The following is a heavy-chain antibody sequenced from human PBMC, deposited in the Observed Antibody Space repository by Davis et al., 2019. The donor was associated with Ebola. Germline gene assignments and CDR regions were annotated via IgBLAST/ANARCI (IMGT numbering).Heavy chain of an antibody. V-gene: IGHV3-13*01. Sequence: GESLKISCAASGFTFSSYDMHWVRQATGKGLEWVSAIGTAGDTYYPGSVKGRFTTSRENAKNSLYLQMNSLRAGDTAVYYCARAKVTTVTTANYYYYYTMDVWGQGTTVTVSS. D-gene: IGHD4-17*01. CDR2: IGTAGDT. CDR3: ARAKVTTVTTANYYYYYTMDV. J-gene: IGHJ6*02. CDR1: GFTFSSYD.